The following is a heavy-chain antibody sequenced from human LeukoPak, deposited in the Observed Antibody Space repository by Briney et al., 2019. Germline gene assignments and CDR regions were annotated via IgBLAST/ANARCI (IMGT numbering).Heavy chain of an antibody. CDR1: GFTFDDYG. CDR3: ARGGGGRYLVY. D-gene: IGHD1-26*01. Sequence: PGGSLRLSCAVSGFTFDDYGMSWVRQAPGKGLEWVSDINWNGGRTGYADSVKGRFTISRDNAKKSLYLQMNSLRAEDTALYYCARGGGGRYLVYWGQGTLVTVSS. J-gene: IGHJ4*02. V-gene: IGHV3-20*04. CDR2: INWNGGRT.